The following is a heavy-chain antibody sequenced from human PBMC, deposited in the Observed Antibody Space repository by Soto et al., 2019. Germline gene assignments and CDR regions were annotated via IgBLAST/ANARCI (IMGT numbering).Heavy chain of an antibody. D-gene: IGHD2-2*01. CDR1: GYTFTSYG. Sequence: ASVKVSCKASGYTFTSYGISWVRQAPGQGLEWMGWISAYNGNTNYAQKPQGRVTMTTDTSTSTAYMELRSLRSDDTAVYYCARAVRVPAAMGRVVWFDPWGQGTLVTVSS. J-gene: IGHJ5*02. V-gene: IGHV1-18*04. CDR2: ISAYNGNT. CDR3: ARAVRVPAAMGRVVWFDP.